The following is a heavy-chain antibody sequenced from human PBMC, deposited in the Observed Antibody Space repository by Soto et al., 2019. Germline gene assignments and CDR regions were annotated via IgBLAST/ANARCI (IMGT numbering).Heavy chain of an antibody. CDR1: GGSISSSSYY. CDR3: ARQLWLTSNWFDP. CDR2: IYYSGST. D-gene: IGHD5-18*01. Sequence: PSETLSLTCTVSGGSISSSSYYWGWIRQPPGKGLEWIGSIYYSGSTYYNPSLKSRVTISVDTSKNQFSLKLSSVTAADTAVYYCARQLWLTSNWFDPWGQGTLVNVSS. V-gene: IGHV4-39*01. J-gene: IGHJ5*02.